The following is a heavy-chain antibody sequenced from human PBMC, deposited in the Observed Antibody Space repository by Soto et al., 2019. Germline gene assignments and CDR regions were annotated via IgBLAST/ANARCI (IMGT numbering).Heavy chain of an antibody. CDR3: ARDSGIVGTSGDLDY. CDR2: VNGGNGNT. J-gene: IGHJ4*02. D-gene: IGHD1-26*01. CDR1: GYTFTSHV. Sequence: ASVKVSCKASGYTFTSHVMHWVRQAPGQRLEWMGWVNGGNGNTKYSQRFQGRVTISRDTSATTAYMELSRLTSEDKAVYYCARDSGIVGTSGDLDYWGQGTLVTVYS. V-gene: IGHV1-3*01.